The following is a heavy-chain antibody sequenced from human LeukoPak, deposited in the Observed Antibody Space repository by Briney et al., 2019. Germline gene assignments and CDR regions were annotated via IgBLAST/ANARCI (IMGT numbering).Heavy chain of an antibody. Sequence: GGSLRLSCAASGFTFSSYAMHWVRQAPGKGLEWVAVISYDGSNKYYADSVKGRFTISRDNSKNTLYLQMNSLRAEDTAVYYCARDLTGSGSPFDSWGQGTLVTVSS. CDR2: ISYDGSNK. V-gene: IGHV3-30*04. D-gene: IGHD3-10*01. CDR1: GFTFSSYA. J-gene: IGHJ4*02. CDR3: ARDLTGSGSPFDS.